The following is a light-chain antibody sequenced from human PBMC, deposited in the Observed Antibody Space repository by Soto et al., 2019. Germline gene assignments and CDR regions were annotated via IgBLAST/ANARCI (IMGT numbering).Light chain of an antibody. J-gene: IGKJ2*01. CDR1: QSVSSSY. V-gene: IGKV3-20*01. Sequence: EIVLTQSPGTLSLSPGERATLSCRASQSVSSSYLAWYQQNPGQAPRLLIYGASSRATGIPDRFSGSGSGTDFTLTISRLEPEDFAVYYCQQYGSSLLYTFGQETKLEIK. CDR2: GAS. CDR3: QQYGSSLLYT.